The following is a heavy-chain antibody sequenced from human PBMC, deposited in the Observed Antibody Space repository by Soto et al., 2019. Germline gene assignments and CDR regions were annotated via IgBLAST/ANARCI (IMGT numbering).Heavy chain of an antibody. V-gene: IGHV1-69*01. J-gene: IGHJ4*02. CDR1: GDSFSRFA. D-gene: IGHD1-1*01. CDR2: IIPLTGTA. CDR3: ARLGLDLDFDH. Sequence: QVRLVQSGPEVKRPGSSVKISCKSSGDSFSRFAVSWVRQAPGQGLGWMGGIIPLTGTANYIQKFRGRVTITADDSSSTVYMEVSSLRSDDTAVYYCARLGLDLDFDHWGQGTLVTVSP.